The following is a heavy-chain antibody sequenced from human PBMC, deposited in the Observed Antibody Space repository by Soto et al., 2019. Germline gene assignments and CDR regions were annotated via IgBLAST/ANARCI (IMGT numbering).Heavy chain of an antibody. CDR2: ISAYNGNT. CDR3: ARDRLRGIAAARGPGWFDP. Sequence: ASVKVSCKASGYTFTSYVISWVRQAPGQGLEWMGWISAYNGNTNYAQKLQGRVTMTTDTSTSTAYMELRSLRSDGTAVYYCARDRLRGIAAARGPGWFDPWGQGTLVTVSS. CDR1: GYTFTSYV. D-gene: IGHD6-13*01. J-gene: IGHJ5*02. V-gene: IGHV1-18*01.